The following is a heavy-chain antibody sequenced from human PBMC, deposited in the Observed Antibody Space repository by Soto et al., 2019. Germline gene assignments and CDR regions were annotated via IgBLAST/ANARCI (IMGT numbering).Heavy chain of an antibody. CDR1: GGSISSYY. CDR2: IYYSGST. CDR3: ARGLCSGGSCYAWPADY. Sequence: NPSETLSLTCTVSGGSISSYYWSWIRQPPGKGLEWIGYIYYSGSTNYNPSLKSRVTISVDTSKNQFSLKLSSVTAADTAVYYCARGLCSGGSCYAWPADYWGQGTLVTVSS. J-gene: IGHJ4*02. V-gene: IGHV4-59*01. D-gene: IGHD2-15*01.